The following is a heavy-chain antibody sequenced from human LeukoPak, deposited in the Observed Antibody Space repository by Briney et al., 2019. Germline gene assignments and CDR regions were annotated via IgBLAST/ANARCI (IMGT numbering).Heavy chain of an antibody. V-gene: IGHV4-4*02. CDR3: AKGLRYLSFNDAFDI. CDR1: GGSISSTNW. Sequence: PSGTLSLTCAVSGGSISSTNWWCWVRQPPGRGLEWIGEIYHSGSGNYNPSLRSRVTMSLDKSKNQFSLMLSSVTAADTAVYYCAKGLRYLSFNDAFDIWGQGTMVTVSS. CDR2: IYHSGSG. J-gene: IGHJ3*02. D-gene: IGHD3-9*01.